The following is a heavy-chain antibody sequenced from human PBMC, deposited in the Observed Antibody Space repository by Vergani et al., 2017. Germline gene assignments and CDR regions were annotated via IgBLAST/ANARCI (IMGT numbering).Heavy chain of an antibody. CDR3: ARVHYTMVRGQPYYFDY. J-gene: IGHJ4*02. Sequence: QVQLQQWGAGLLKPSETLSLTCAVYCGSFSGYYWSWIRQPPGKGLEWIGEINHSGSTNYNPSLKSRVTISVDTSKNQFSLKLSSVTAADTAVYYCARVHYTMVRGQPYYFDYWGQGTLVTVSS. CDR1: CGSFSGYY. D-gene: IGHD3-10*01. V-gene: IGHV4-34*01. CDR2: INHSGST.